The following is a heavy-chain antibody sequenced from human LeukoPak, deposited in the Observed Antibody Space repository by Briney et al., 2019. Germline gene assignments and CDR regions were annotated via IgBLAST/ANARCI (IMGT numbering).Heavy chain of an antibody. V-gene: IGHV4-30-4*08. CDR1: GGSISGGIYY. CDR3: ARSPWDSSGYPNWFDP. Sequence: SQTLSLTCTVSGGSISGGIYYWSWIRQPPGKGLEWIGEINHSGSTNYNPSLKSRVTISVDTSKNQFSLKLSSVTAADTAVYYCARSPWDSSGYPNWFDPWGQGTLVTVSS. CDR2: INHSGST. J-gene: IGHJ5*02. D-gene: IGHD3-22*01.